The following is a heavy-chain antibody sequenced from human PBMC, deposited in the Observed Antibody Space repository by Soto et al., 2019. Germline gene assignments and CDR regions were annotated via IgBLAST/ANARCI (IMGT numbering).Heavy chain of an antibody. Sequence: GASVKVSCKASGYTFTSYGISWVRQAPGQGHEWKGWISAYNGNTNYAQKLQGRVTMTTDTSTSTAYMELRSLRSDDTAVYYCARGYYDFWSGTLRDYYYYYYMDVWGKGTTVTVSS. CDR3: ARGYYDFWSGTLRDYYYYYYMDV. V-gene: IGHV1-18*01. J-gene: IGHJ6*03. CDR1: GYTFTSYG. CDR2: ISAYNGNT. D-gene: IGHD3-3*01.